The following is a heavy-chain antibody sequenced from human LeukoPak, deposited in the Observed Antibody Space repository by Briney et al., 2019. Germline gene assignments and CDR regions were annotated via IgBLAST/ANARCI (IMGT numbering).Heavy chain of an antibody. D-gene: IGHD6-25*01. CDR1: GFTFSVDS. J-gene: IGHJ3*02. CDR3: ARVAAAHYSNEAFDI. V-gene: IGHV3-21*01. Sequence: GGSLRLSCAASGFTFSVDSMNWVRQAPGKGLEWVSSITSRSSNIYYADSVKGRFTIFRDNAQNSLYLQMNSLRTEDTAVYYCARVAAAHYSNEAFDIWGHGTMVTVSS. CDR2: ITSRSSNI.